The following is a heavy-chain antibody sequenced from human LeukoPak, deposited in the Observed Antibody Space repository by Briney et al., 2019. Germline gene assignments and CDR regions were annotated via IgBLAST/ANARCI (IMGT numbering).Heavy chain of an antibody. V-gene: IGHV1-2*02. CDR2: INPNSGGT. CDR1: GYTFTCYY. CDR3: ARGSYDFWSGYYVFDY. Sequence: ASVKVSCKASGYTFTCYYMHWVRQAPGQGLEWMAWINPNSGGTNYAQKFQGRVTMTRDTSINTAYMELSRLRSDDTAVYYCARGSYDFWSGYYVFDYWGQGTLVTVSS. D-gene: IGHD3-3*01. J-gene: IGHJ4*02.